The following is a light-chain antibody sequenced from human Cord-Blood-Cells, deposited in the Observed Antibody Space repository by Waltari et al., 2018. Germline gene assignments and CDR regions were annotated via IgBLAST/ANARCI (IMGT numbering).Light chain of an antibody. V-gene: IGKV3-11*01. CDR3: QQRSNWPRNT. CDR2: DGS. CDR1: QSVRSY. J-gene: IGKJ2*01. Sequence: IVLSQSPATLSLSPGERASLSCRASQSVRSYLAWYQQKPGQAPRLLIYDGSNAATGIPARFSGSGSGTDFTLTISSLEPEDFAVYYCQQRSNWPRNTFGQGTKLEIK.